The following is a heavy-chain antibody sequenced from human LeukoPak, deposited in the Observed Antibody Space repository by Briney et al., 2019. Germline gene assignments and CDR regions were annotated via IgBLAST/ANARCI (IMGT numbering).Heavy chain of an antibody. Sequence: GGSLRLSCAASGFTFSTSWMSWVRQVPGKGLEWVANIKKDGSETYYVDSVKGRFTISRDNAKNSLYLQMNSLRAEDTAMYYCARGRYSGTTYYFDYWGQGTLVTVSS. CDR1: GFTFSTSW. CDR3: ARGRYSGTTYYFDY. D-gene: IGHD5-12*01. CDR2: IKKDGSET. V-gene: IGHV3-7*03. J-gene: IGHJ4*02.